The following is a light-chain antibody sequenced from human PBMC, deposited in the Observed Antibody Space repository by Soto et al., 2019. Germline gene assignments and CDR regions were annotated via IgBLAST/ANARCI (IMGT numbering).Light chain of an antibody. V-gene: IGKV1D-13*01. CDR1: QGISSA. J-gene: IGKJ4*01. Sequence: AIQLTQSPSSLSASVGDRVTVTCRASQGISSALAWYQQKPGRAPKLLIYDASHLEGGVPSRFSGRGSETDFALTISSLQPEDFATYYCQQFNNYPLTFGGGTKVEIK. CDR3: QQFNNYPLT. CDR2: DAS.